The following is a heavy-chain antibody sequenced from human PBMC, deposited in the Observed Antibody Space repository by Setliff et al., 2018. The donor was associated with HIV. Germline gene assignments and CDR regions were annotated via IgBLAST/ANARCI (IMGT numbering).Heavy chain of an antibody. CDR3: AREFPGGTKGFDY. CDR1: GYTFTSYI. J-gene: IGHJ4*02. CDR2: IAPSSGGI. D-gene: IGHD1-1*01. Sequence: ASVKVSCKASGYTFTSYILHWVRQAAGQGLEWVGRIAPSSGGIHYAQKFQDRVTMTRDTSTSTVYMDLSRLRSEDTAVYYCAREFPGGTKGFDYWGQGTLVTVSS. V-gene: IGHV1-46*01.